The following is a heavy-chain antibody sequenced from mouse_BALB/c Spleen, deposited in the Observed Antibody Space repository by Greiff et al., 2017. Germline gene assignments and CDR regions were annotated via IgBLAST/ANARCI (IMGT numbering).Heavy chain of an antibody. D-gene: IGHD2-3*01. V-gene: IGHV3-2*02. J-gene: IGHJ4*01. CDR1: GYSITSDYA. CDR3: ERVTIYDGDYSTAMGN. CDR2: ISYSGST. Sequence: EVKLVESGPGLVKPSQSLSLTCTVTGYSITSDYAWNWIRQFPGNKLEWMGYISYSGSTSYNPSLKSRISITRDTSKNQFFLQLNSVTTEDTATYYCERVTIYDGDYSTAMGNWGEGTSETVSS.